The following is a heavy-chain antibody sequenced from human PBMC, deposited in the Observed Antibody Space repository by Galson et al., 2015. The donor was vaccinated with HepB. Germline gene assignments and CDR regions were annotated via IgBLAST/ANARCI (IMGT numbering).Heavy chain of an antibody. CDR2: IWYDGSNK. D-gene: IGHD3-9*01. V-gene: IGHV3-33*06. J-gene: IGHJ4*02. CDR3: AKDTLRYFDWLFSPFDY. CDR1: GFTFSSYG. Sequence: SLRLSCAASGFTFSSYGMHWVRQAPGKGLEWVAVIWYDGSNKYYADSVKGRFTISRDNSKNTLYLQMNSLRAEDTAVYYCAKDTLRYFDWLFSPFDYWGQGTLVTVSS.